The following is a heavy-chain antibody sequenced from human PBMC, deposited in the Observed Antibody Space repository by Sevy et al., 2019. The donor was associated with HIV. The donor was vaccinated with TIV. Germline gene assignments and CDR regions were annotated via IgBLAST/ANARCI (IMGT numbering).Heavy chain of an antibody. Sequence: GESLKISCKGSGYSFTKYWIGWVRQMPGKGLEWMGIIYPGDSDTSYRPSFQGQVTISADKSISTAYLQWSSLKASDTALYYCTSLGGNDTSGYHFFDHWGQGTLVTVSS. CDR2: IYPGDSDT. CDR3: TSLGGNDTSGYHFFDH. D-gene: IGHD3-22*01. J-gene: IGHJ4*02. CDR1: GYSFTKYW. V-gene: IGHV5-51*01.